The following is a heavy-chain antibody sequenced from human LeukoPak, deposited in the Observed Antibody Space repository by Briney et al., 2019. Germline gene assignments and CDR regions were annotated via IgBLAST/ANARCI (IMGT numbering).Heavy chain of an antibody. D-gene: IGHD3-22*01. Sequence: ASVKVSCKASGYTFTCCGISWVRQAPGQGLEWMGWISAYNGNTNYAQKLQGRVTMTTDTSTSTAYMELRSLRSDDTAVYYCARARPYYDSSGYYYESDYWGQGTLVTVSS. CDR2: ISAYNGNT. CDR3: ARARPYYDSSGYYYESDY. CDR1: GYTFTCCG. V-gene: IGHV1-18*01. J-gene: IGHJ4*02.